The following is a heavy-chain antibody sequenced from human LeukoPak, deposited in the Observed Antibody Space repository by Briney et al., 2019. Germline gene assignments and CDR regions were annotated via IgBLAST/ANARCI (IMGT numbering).Heavy chain of an antibody. CDR2: ISAYNGNT. D-gene: IGHD3-22*01. CDR3: ATVYYYDSSGQNRKDYYYGMDV. V-gene: IGHV1-18*01. Sequence: GASVKVSCKASGYTFTSYGISWVRQAPGQGLEWMGWISAYNGNTNYTQKLQGRVTMTEDTSTDTAYMELSSLRSEDTAVYYCATVYYYDSSGQNRKDYYYGMDVWGQGTTVTVSS. CDR1: GYTFTSYG. J-gene: IGHJ6*02.